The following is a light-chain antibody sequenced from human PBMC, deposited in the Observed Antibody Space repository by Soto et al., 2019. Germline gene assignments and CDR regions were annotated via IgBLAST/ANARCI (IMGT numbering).Light chain of an antibody. CDR3: QQYGSSPRT. CDR1: QSVGSDF. V-gene: IGKV3-20*01. Sequence: EVVLTQSPGTLSFSPGERATLSCRASQSVGSDFLAWYQQRPGQPPRILIFGASGRATGIPDRFSGSGSGTDFTLTISRLEPEDFAVYYCQQYGSSPRTFGQGTKVDIK. J-gene: IGKJ1*01. CDR2: GAS.